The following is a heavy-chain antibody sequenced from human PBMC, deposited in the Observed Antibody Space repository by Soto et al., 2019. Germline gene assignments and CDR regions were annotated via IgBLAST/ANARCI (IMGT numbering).Heavy chain of an antibody. D-gene: IGHD3-22*01. CDR1: GYPFTHYG. V-gene: IGHV1-18*01. J-gene: IGHJ3*02. CDR2: ISPFNGNT. CDR3: AKFITMIVVVIGDAFDI. Sequence: GASVKVSCKSSGYPFTHYGITWIRQAPGQGQEWMGWISPFNGNTNYGQTLQGRVTLTTDTSTSTVFMELRSLRAEDTAVYYCAKFITMIVVVIGDAFDIWGQGTMVTVSS.